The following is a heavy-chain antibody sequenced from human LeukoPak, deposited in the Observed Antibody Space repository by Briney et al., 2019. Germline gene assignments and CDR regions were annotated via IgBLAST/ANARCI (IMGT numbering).Heavy chain of an antibody. Sequence: ASVKVSCKASGFTFTSYDINWVRQASGQGLEWMGWMNPNNGNTGYAQKFQGRVTMTRDTSISTACMELRGLRSEDTAVYYCVRDGEGVAISVNYWFDPWGQGTLVTVSS. J-gene: IGHJ5*02. CDR3: VRDGEGVAISVNYWFDP. CDR1: GFTFTSYD. V-gene: IGHV1-8*01. D-gene: IGHD3-10*01. CDR2: MNPNNGNT.